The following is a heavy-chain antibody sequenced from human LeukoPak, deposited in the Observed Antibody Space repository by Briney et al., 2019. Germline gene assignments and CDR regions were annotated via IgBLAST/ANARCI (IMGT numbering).Heavy chain of an antibody. Sequence: ASVKVSCKASGYTFTGYYMHWVRQAPGQGPEWMGWINPNSGGTNYAQKFQGRVTMTRDTSISTAYMELSRLRSDDTAVYYCARDGNGHYYDSSGYYDWFDPWGQGTLVTVSS. CDR2: INPNSGGT. CDR1: GYTFTGYY. CDR3: ARDGNGHYYDSSGYYDWFDP. J-gene: IGHJ5*02. D-gene: IGHD3-22*01. V-gene: IGHV1-2*02.